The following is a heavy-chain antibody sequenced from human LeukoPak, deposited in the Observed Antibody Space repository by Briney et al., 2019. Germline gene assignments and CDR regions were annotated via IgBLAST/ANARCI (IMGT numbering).Heavy chain of an antibody. Sequence: GGSLRLSCADSGFTFSRYWMHWVRQTPGKGLVWVSCISADGSVTRYADSVKGRFTISRDNAENSLYLQMNSLRAEDTAVYYCTRDTGCPGGTCYSFYDYWGQGTLVTVSS. J-gene: IGHJ4*02. D-gene: IGHD2-15*01. CDR3: TRDTGCPGGTCYSFYDY. CDR2: ISADGSVT. CDR1: GFTFSRYW. V-gene: IGHV3-74*01.